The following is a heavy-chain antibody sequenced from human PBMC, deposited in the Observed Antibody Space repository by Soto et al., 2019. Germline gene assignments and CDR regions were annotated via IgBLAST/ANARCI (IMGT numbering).Heavy chain of an antibody. V-gene: IGHV4-34*01. Sequence: SETLSLTCAVYGGSFSGYYWSWIRQPPGKGLEWIGEINHSGSTNYNPSLKSRVNISVDTSKNQFSLKLSSVTAADTAVYYCAGTYYDFWSGYRKEAWFDPWGQGTLVTVSS. J-gene: IGHJ5*02. CDR3: AGTYYDFWSGYRKEAWFDP. D-gene: IGHD3-3*01. CDR2: INHSGST. CDR1: GGSFSGYY.